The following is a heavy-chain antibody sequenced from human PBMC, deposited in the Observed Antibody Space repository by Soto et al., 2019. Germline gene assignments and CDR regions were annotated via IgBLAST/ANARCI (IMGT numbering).Heavy chain of an antibody. J-gene: IGHJ5*02. CDR3: ARGKVLALVYAMSRAPNWFDP. CDR1: GGSFSGYY. D-gene: IGHD2-8*01. V-gene: IGHV4-34*01. Sequence: KTXETLSLTCSVYGGSFSGYYWSWIRQPPGKGLEWIGEINHSGSTNYNPSLKSRVTISVDTSKNQFSLKLSSVTAADTAVYYCARGKVLALVYAMSRAPNWFDPWGQGTLVTVYS. CDR2: INHSGST.